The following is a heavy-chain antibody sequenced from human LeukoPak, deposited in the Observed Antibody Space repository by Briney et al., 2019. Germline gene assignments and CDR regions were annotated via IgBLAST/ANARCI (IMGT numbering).Heavy chain of an antibody. CDR1: GSTFSSYV. CDR2: ISGSGAST. Sequence: PGGSLRLSCAASGSTFSSYVMTWVRQAPGKGLEWVAAISGSGASTFYADSVKGRFTFSRDNSKNTLYLQMNSLRDEDTAVYYCAKDRVAFDIWGQGTMVTVSS. CDR3: AKDRVAFDI. J-gene: IGHJ3*02. V-gene: IGHV3-23*01.